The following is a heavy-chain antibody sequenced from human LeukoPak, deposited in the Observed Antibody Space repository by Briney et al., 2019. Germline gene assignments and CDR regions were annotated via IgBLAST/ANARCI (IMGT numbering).Heavy chain of an antibody. V-gene: IGHV3-33*01. CDR1: GFTFSSYG. Sequence: PGGSLRLSCAASGFTFSSYGMHWVRQAPGKGLEWVAVIWYDGSNKYYADSVKGRFTISRDNSKNTLYLQMNSPRAEDTAVYYCAREGTYYYDSSGYPDYWGQGTLVTVSS. D-gene: IGHD3-22*01. J-gene: IGHJ4*02. CDR3: AREGTYYYDSSGYPDY. CDR2: IWYDGSNK.